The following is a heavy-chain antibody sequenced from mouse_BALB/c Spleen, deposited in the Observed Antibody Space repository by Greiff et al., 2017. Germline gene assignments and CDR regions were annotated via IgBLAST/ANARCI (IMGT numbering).Heavy chain of an antibody. V-gene: IGHV5-9-4*01. J-gene: IGHJ4*01. CDR2: ISSGGSYT. D-gene: IGHD1-1*01. CDR1: GFIFSSYA. Sequence: EVQGVESGGGLVKPGGSLKLSCAASGFIFSSYAMSWVRQSPEKRLEWVAEISSGGSYTYYPDTVTGRFTISRDNAKNTLYLEMSSLRSEDTAMYYCARDRVGMDYWGQGTSVTVSS. CDR3: ARDRVGMDY.